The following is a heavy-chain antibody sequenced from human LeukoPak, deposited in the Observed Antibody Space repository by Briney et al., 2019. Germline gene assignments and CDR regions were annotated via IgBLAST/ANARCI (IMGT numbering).Heavy chain of an antibody. Sequence: GGSLRLSCAASGFIFTSYSMNWVRQAPGKGLEWVSYISSPSTNIYYVDSVKGRFTISRDNSKNTLYLQMNTLRAEDTAVYYCAKRDYDDSSGYYEYYFDDWGQGTLVTVSS. CDR1: GFIFTSYS. V-gene: IGHV3-48*01. J-gene: IGHJ4*02. CDR3: AKRDYDDSSGYYEYYFDD. CDR2: ISSPSTNI. D-gene: IGHD3-22*01.